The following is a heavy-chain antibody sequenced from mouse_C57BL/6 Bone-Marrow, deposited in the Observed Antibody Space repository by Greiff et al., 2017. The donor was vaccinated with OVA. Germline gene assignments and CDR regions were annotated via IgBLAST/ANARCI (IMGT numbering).Heavy chain of an antibody. CDR1: GFTFTDYY. V-gene: IGHV7-3*01. D-gene: IGHD4-1*01. J-gene: IGHJ2*01. CDR3: ARYVGTYYFDY. CDR2: IRNKANGYTT. Sequence: EVMLVESGGGLVQPGGSLSLSCAASGFTFTDYYMSWVRQPPGKALEWLGFIRNKANGYTTEYSASVKGRFTISRDNSQSILYLQMNALRAEDSATYYCARYVGTYYFDYWGQGTTLTVSS.